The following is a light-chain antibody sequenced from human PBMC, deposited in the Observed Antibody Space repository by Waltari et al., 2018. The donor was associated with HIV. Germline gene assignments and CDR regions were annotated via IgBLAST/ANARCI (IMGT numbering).Light chain of an antibody. CDR1: RSDVGSYNL. Sequence: QSALTQPASVSGSPGQSITISCTGTRSDVGSYNLDSWYQHHPGKAPKLIISEVSKRPSGVSNRFSGSKSGTTASLTISGLQAEDEADYHCCSYAHNDPWVFGGGTRLTVL. CDR2: EVS. CDR3: CSYAHNDPWV. V-gene: IGLV2-23*02. J-gene: IGLJ3*02.